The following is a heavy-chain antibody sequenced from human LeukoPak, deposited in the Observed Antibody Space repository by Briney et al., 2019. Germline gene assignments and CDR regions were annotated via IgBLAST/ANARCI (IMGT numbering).Heavy chain of an antibody. CDR3: ARRYSGSYSPVSPFDY. D-gene: IGHD1-26*01. CDR1: GGTFSIYA. Sequence: ASVKVSCKASGGTFSIYAISWVRQAPGQGLEWMGGIIPIFGTANYAQKFQGRVTITADESTSTAYMELSSLRSEDTAVYYCARRYSGSYSPVSPFDYWGQGTLVTVSS. CDR2: IIPIFGTA. V-gene: IGHV1-69*01. J-gene: IGHJ4*02.